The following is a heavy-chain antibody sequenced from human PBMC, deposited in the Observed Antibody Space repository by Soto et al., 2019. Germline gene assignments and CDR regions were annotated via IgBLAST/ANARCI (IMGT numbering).Heavy chain of an antibody. J-gene: IGHJ4*02. CDR2: ITSSGDYT. V-gene: IGHV3-11*05. CDR3: ARENGERGLDY. D-gene: IGHD1-1*01. Sequence: QVQLVESRGGLVKPGGSLRLSCAASGFTFSNYYMSWIRQAPGKGLEWVSYITSSGDYTKYADSVKGRFTISRDNAKNSLYLQMNSLRAEDTAVYYCARENGERGLDYWGQGILVTVSS. CDR1: GFTFSNYY.